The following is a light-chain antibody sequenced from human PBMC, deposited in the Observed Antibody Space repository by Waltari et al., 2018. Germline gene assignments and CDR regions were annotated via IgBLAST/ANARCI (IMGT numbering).Light chain of an antibody. CDR2: GAS. V-gene: IGKV3-15*01. J-gene: IGKJ2*01. CDR3: QQYNKWRT. Sequence: EVLMTQSPPTLSVSPGERATLSCRASQSIARNLAWYQQKPGQAPRLLIYGASTRATDVPDRFSGSGSGTEFTLTISSLQSEDFAVYYCQQYNKWRTFGQGTKLEIK. CDR1: QSIARN.